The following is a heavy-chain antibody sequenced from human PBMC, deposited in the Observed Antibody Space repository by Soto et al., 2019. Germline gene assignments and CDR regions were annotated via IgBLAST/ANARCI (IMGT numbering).Heavy chain of an antibody. V-gene: IGHV4-30-2*01. J-gene: IGHJ4*02. CDR3: ARGVTTVTTFDY. Sequence: SETLSLTCAVSGGSISSGGYSCNWIRQPPGKGQDWIGYIYHSVSTYYNPSLKGRVTISVDRSKNQFSLKLSSVTASYTAVYYCARGVTTVTTFDYWGQGTLVTVSS. CDR1: GGSISSGGYS. D-gene: IGHD4-17*01. CDR2: IYHSVST.